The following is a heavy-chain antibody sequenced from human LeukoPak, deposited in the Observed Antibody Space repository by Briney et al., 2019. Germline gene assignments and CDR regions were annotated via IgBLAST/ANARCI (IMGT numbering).Heavy chain of an antibody. CDR3: ARPESTVTTGWFDP. Sequence: SETLSLTCTVSGGSLSSSSYYWGCTRQPPGRGLEWLGSIYYSGSTYYNTSLKSRVTISVDTSKNQFSLKLSSVTAADTAVYYCARPESTVTTGWFDPWGQGTLVTVSS. J-gene: IGHJ5*02. CDR1: GGSLSSSSYY. V-gene: IGHV4-39*01. D-gene: IGHD4-17*01. CDR2: IYYSGST.